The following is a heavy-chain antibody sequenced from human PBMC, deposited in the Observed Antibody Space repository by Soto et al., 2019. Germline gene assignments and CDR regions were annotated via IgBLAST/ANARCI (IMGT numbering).Heavy chain of an antibody. V-gene: IGHV4-59*12. D-gene: IGHD4-17*01. CDR1: GGSISSYY. J-gene: IGHJ4*02. CDR2: IYYSGST. Sequence: SLTCTVSGGSISSYYWSWIRQPPGKGLEWIGYIYYSGSTNYNPSLKSRVTISVDTSKNQFSLKLSSVTAADTAVYYCARGRALRGLRLKYYFDYWGQGTLVTVSS. CDR3: ARGRALRGLRLKYYFDY.